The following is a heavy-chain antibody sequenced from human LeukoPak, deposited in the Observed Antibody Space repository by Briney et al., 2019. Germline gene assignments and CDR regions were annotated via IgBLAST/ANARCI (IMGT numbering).Heavy chain of an antibody. Sequence: PGGSLRLSCVASGFTFSNYWMHWVRQAPGKGLMWVSRINTDGSSINYADSVKGRFTISRDNAKNTLYLQMNSLRAEDTAVYYCARAPVLRYFDWLLADYWGQGTLVTVSS. CDR2: INTDGSSI. J-gene: IGHJ4*02. V-gene: IGHV3-74*01. D-gene: IGHD3-9*01. CDR1: GFTFSNYW. CDR3: ARAPVLRYFDWLLADY.